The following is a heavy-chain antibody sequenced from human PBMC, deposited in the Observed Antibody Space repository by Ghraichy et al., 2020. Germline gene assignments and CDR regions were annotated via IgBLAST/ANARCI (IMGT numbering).Heavy chain of an antibody. CDR3: VRGQHEVSYAFDY. CDR2: INHSGST. CDR1: GGSFNDYY. D-gene: IGHD3-16*01. V-gene: IGHV4-34*01. J-gene: IGHJ4*02. Sequence: SETLSLTCAIYGGSFNDYYWNWVRQSPGKGLEWIGEINHSGSTNYNQSLKSRVTISGDTSKKQFSLKLRSVTAADTAVYYCVRGQHEVSYAFDYWGQGTLVTVSS.